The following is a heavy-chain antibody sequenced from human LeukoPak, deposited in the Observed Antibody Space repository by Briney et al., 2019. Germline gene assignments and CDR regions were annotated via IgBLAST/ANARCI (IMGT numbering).Heavy chain of an antibody. CDR3: ARAPDRYSSGWHN. CDR2: IYYSGST. Sequence: PSETLSLTCSVSGGSINSYYWSWIRQPPGKGLEWIGYIYYSGSTNYSPSLKSRVSISIDTSKNQFSLNLRSVTAADTAVYYCARAPDRYSSGWHNWGQGTLVTVSS. J-gene: IGHJ4*02. D-gene: IGHD6-19*01. V-gene: IGHV4-59*01. CDR1: GGSINSYY.